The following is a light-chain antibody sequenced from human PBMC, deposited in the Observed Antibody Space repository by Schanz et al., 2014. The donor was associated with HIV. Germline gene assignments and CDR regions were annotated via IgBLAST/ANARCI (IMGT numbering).Light chain of an antibody. CDR1: SSNFRSNA. CDR2: NTF. V-gene: IGLV1-44*01. CDR3: AAWDDSLNGWV. J-gene: IGLJ3*02. Sequence: QSVLTQPPSASGTPGQRVTISCSGSSSNFRSNAVNWYQQLPATAPRLVIYNTFHRPSGVPDRFSGSQSGTSASLAISGLQSEDESDYYCAAWDDSLNGWVFGGGTKLTVL.